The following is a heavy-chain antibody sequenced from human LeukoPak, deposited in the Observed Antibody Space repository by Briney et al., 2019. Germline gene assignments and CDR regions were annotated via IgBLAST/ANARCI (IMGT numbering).Heavy chain of an antibody. CDR1: GFSFNNYA. Sequence: PGGSLRLSCVASGFSFNNYAMNWVRQAPGKGLEWVSLIIGGSGSTFYADSVKGRFTISRDKSKNTLYLQMNSLRAEDTAVYYCAKGAYDYIEIAYFDYWGQGSLVTVSS. D-gene: IGHD5-12*01. CDR2: IIGGSGST. J-gene: IGHJ4*02. CDR3: AKGAYDYIEIAYFDY. V-gene: IGHV3-23*01.